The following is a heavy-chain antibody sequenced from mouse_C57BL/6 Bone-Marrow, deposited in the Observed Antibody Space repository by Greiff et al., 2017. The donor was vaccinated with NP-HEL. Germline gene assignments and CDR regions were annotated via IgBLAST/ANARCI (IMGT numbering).Heavy chain of an antibody. CDR1: GYSITSDY. CDR3: ERRATVVVGGYFEV. V-gene: IGHV3-8*01. Sequence: EVQLQQSGPGLAKPSQTLSLTCSVTGYSITSDYWNWIRKFPGNKLEYMGYISYSGSTYYNPSLKSRISITRDTSKNTYYLKLNSVTTEDTATYFWERRATVVVGGYFEVGGTGTWVTVSS. J-gene: IGHJ1*03. D-gene: IGHD1-1*01. CDR2: ISYSGST.